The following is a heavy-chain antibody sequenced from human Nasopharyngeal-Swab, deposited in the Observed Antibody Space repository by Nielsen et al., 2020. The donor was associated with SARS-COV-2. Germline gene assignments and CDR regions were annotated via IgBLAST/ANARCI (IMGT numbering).Heavy chain of an antibody. D-gene: IGHD6-13*01. CDR1: GFSFNSYD. CDR3: ATLSAGGNWFDS. Sequence: GGSLRLSCAASGFSFNSYDMNWVRQAPGRGLEWISYVSTSGGTIKNAGSVKGRFTISRDNTQNSLYLQMKSLRAEDKAVYYCATLSAGGNWFDSWGQGTLVTVSS. J-gene: IGHJ5*01. V-gene: IGHV3-48*03. CDR2: VSTSGGTI.